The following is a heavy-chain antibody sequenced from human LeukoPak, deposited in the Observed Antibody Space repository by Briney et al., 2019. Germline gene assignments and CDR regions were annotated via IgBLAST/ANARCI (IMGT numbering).Heavy chain of an antibody. J-gene: IGHJ6*03. D-gene: IGHD3-10*01. CDR1: GFTFSSYA. CDR2: IKQDGSEK. Sequence: GGSLRLSCAASGFTFSSYAMSWVRQAPGKGLEWVANIKQDGSEKYYVDSVKGRFTISRDNAKNSLYVQMNSLRAEDTAVYYCARVSSKTMVRAIITKKNYYYYYMDVWGKGTTVTISS. V-gene: IGHV3-7*01. CDR3: ARVSSKTMVRAIITKKNYYYYYMDV.